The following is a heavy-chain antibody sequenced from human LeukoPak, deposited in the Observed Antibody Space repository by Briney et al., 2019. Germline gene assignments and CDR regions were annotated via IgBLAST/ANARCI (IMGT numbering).Heavy chain of an antibody. CDR1: GFTFSSYW. J-gene: IGHJ4*02. CDR3: ARDHYDSSGYYSEDY. CDR2: INSDGSST. V-gene: IGHV3-74*01. Sequence: GGSLRLSCAASGFTFSSYWMHWVRQAPGKGLVWVSRINSDGSSTSYADSVKGRFTISRDNAKNTLYLQMNSLRAEDTAVYYCARDHYDSSGYYSEDYWGQGTLVTVSS. D-gene: IGHD3-22*01.